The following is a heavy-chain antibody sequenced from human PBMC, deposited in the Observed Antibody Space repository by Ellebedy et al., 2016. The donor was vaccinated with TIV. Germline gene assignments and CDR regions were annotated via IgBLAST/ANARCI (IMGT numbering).Heavy chain of an antibody. CDR2: INAGNGNT. J-gene: IGHJ3*02. CDR1: GYTFTSYA. V-gene: IGHV1-3*01. CDR3: ATVVKLRGNDAFDI. D-gene: IGHD1-26*01. Sequence: ASVKVSCXASGYTFTSYAMHWVRQAPGQRLEWMGWINAGNGNTKYSQKFQGRVTMTEDTSTDTAYMELSSLRSEDTAVYYCATVVKLRGNDAFDIWGQGTMVTVSS.